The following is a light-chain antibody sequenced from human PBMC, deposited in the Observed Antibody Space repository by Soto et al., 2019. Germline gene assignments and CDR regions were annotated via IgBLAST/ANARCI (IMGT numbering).Light chain of an antibody. V-gene: IGLV1-40*01. J-gene: IGLJ2*01. Sequence: QSVLTQPPSVSGAPGQRVTISCTGSSFNIGAGYDVHWYQQLPGTAPKLLIYGNSNRPSGVPDRFSGSKSGTSASLAITGLQAEDEADYYCSSYTSSSTVVFGGGTKLTVL. CDR1: SFNIGAGYD. CDR2: GNS. CDR3: SSYTSSSTVV.